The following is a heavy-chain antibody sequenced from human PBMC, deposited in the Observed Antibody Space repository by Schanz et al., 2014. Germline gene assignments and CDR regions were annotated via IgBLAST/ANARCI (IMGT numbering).Heavy chain of an antibody. CDR2: INTSGGSR. V-gene: IGHV3-23*04. D-gene: IGHD1-26*01. CDR1: GFSFSTHA. Sequence: EVQLVESGGGLVQPGGSLRLSCAASGFSFSTHAMSWVRQAPGQGLEWVSGINTSGGSRYYADSVTGRFTISGDNSKNTLFLQMNSLRVEDTAIYYCAGDWASGRYYSDYWGQGTLVTVSS. J-gene: IGHJ4*02. CDR3: AGDWASGRYYSDY.